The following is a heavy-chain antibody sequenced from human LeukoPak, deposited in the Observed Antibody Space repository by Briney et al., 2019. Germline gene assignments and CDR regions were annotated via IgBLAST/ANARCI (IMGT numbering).Heavy chain of an antibody. CDR2: ISSSGSTI. Sequence: GGTLRLSCAASGLTFSNYGMAWVRQAPGKGLEWVSYISSSGSTIYYADSVKGRFTISRDNAKNSLYLQMNSLRAEDTAVYYCARDEGYYYMDVWGKGTTVTVSS. CDR3: ARDEGYYYMDV. V-gene: IGHV3-48*04. J-gene: IGHJ6*03. CDR1: GLTFSNYG.